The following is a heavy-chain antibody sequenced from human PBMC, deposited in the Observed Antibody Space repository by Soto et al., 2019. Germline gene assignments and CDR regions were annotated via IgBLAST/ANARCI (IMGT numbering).Heavy chain of an antibody. J-gene: IGHJ4*02. D-gene: IGHD6-13*01. CDR1: GFSLSTSGVG. CDR3: AHKGSSWQN. V-gene: IGHV2-5*02. CDR2: IYWDDDK. Sequence: QLTLKESGPTLVQPTQTLTLPCTFSGFSLSTSGVGVGWIRQPPGKALEWLALIYWDDDKRYSPSLTSRLTITKATSKNQVVLTMTNMDPVDTATYYCAHKGSSWQNGGQGTLVTVSS.